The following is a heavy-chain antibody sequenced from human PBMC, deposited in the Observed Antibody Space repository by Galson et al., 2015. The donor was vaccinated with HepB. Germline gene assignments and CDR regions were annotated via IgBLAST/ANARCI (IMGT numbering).Heavy chain of an antibody. J-gene: IGHJ4*02. CDR2: IWVDGTNK. D-gene: IGHD3-3*01. CDR1: GFTFSSHG. Sequence: SLRLSCAASGFTFSSHGMNWVRQAPGKGLEWVATIWVDGTNKFYAASVKGRFTNSRDNSKNTLSLQRNSLRADDTAVYYCAREGDPHIYWSALDFWGQGILVTVSS. CDR3: AREGDPHIYWSALDF. V-gene: IGHV3-33*01.